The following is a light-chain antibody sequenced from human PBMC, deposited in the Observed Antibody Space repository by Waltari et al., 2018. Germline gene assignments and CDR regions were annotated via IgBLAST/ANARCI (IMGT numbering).Light chain of an antibody. CDR2: DVS. J-gene: IGLJ2*01. CDR3: SSQSSDNVVL. CDR1: TSDVGGYNS. V-gene: IGLV2-14*03. Sequence: QSALTQPASVSGSPGQSITISCTGTTSDVGGYNSVSWYQDHPGQAPKSIIYDVSDRPSGISVRFSGPKSGNTASLTISGLQAEDEADYYCSSQSSDNVVLFGGGTKLTVL.